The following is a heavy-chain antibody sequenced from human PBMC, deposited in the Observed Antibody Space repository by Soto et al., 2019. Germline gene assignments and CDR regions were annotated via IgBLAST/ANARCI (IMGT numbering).Heavy chain of an antibody. CDR2: IYYSGST. V-gene: IGHV4-30-4*01. D-gene: IGHD3-9*01. CDR3: ARSRLLRYFDWLFDY. J-gene: IGHJ4*02. CDR1: GGSISSGDYY. Sequence: SETLSLTCTVSGGSISSGDYYWRWIRQPPGKGLEWIGYIYYSGSTYYNPSLKSRVTISVDTSKNQFSLKLSSVTAADTAVYYCARSRLLRYFDWLFDYWGQGTLVTVSS.